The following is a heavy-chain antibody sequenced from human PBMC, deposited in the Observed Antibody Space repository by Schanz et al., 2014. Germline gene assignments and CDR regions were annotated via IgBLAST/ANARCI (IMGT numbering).Heavy chain of an antibody. CDR3: ARLGVGDKAYYYYGTDV. J-gene: IGHJ6*02. Sequence: QVQVLQAGPGVVKPSETLSLTCTVSGVSIGGYYWSWIRQPPGKGLEWIGYIFFSGSPTYNPSFTSGVPIPLDMSKNQFALNLSSVTAADTAVYYCARLGVGDKAYYYYGTDVWGQGTTVLVSS. D-gene: IGHD1-26*01. CDR1: GVSIGGYY. CDR2: IFFSGSP. V-gene: IGHV4-59*08.